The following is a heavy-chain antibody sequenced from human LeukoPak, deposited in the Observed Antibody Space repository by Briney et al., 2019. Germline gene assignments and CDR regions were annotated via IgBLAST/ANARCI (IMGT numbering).Heavy chain of an antibody. J-gene: IGHJ3*02. Sequence: PGGSLRLSCAASGFTFSSYWMNWVRQAPGKGLEWVAVISYDGSNKYYADSVKGRFTISRDNSKNTLYLQMNSLRAEDTAVYYCARDRVATISKGDAFDIWGQGTMVTVSS. CDR1: GFTFSSYW. D-gene: IGHD5-24*01. CDR2: ISYDGSNK. CDR3: ARDRVATISKGDAFDI. V-gene: IGHV3-30*03.